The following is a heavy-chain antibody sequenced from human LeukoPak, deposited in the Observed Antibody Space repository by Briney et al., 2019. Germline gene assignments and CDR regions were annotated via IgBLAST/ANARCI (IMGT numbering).Heavy chain of an antibody. V-gene: IGHV3-21*01. Sequence: GGSLRLSCAASGFTFSSDSMNWVRQAPGKGLEWVSSISYSSSYIYYADSVKGRFTISRDNAKNSLYLQMNSLRAEDTGVYYCARAPPTDYWGQGTLVTVSS. CDR2: ISYSSSYI. J-gene: IGHJ4*02. CDR3: ARAPPTDY. CDR1: GFTFSSDS.